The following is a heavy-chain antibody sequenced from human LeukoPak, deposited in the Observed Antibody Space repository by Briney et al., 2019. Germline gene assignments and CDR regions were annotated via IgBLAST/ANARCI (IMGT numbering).Heavy chain of an antibody. Sequence: EESLKISCKGSGYSFTSYWIGWVRQMPGKGLEWMGIIYPGDSDTRYSPSFQGQVTISADKSISTAYLQWSSLKASDTAMYYCARHSPGIAVAGAGYFDYWGQGTLVTASS. CDR1: GYSFTSYW. D-gene: IGHD6-19*01. CDR2: IYPGDSDT. CDR3: ARHSPGIAVAGAGYFDY. J-gene: IGHJ4*02. V-gene: IGHV5-51*01.